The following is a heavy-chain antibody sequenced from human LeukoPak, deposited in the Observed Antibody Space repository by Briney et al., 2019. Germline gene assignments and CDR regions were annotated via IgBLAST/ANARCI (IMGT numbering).Heavy chain of an antibody. J-gene: IGHJ4*02. CDR3: ARESYDYFDY. CDR1: GFTFSSYS. D-gene: IGHD1-26*01. Sequence: GGSLRLSCAASGFTFSSYSMNWVRQAPGKGLEWVSYISSTSTTIYYADSVKGRFTIFRDNAKNSLYLQMNSLRAEDTAAYYCARESYDYFDYWGQGTLVTVSA. CDR2: ISSTSTTI. V-gene: IGHV3-48*04.